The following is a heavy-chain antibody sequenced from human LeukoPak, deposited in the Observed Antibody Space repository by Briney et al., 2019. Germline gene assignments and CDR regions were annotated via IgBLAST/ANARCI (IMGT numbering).Heavy chain of an antibody. V-gene: IGHV1-46*01. CDR2: IDPSFNPGVDIT. J-gene: IGHJ4*02. Sequence: ASVKVSCKASGYTFSSYHIHWVRQAPGQGLEWIGKIDPSFNPGVDITSYAQKFQGRVTMTRDLSTNTVYMELSSLTSEDTAVYYCARAWESIAGYYFDYWGQGTLVTVSS. CDR3: ARAWESIAGYYFDY. CDR1: GYTFSSYH. D-gene: IGHD1-26*01.